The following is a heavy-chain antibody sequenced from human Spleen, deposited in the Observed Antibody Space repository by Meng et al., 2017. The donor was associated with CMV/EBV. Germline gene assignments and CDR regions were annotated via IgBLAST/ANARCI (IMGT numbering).Heavy chain of an antibody. D-gene: IGHD2-21*01. J-gene: IGHJ4*02. CDR1: GGSFSGYY. Sequence: ESLKISCAVYGGSFSGYYWSWIRQPPGKGLEWIGEFNHSGSTNYNPSLMSRVNITVETSKNQFSLKLSSVTAADTAVYYCARGWAYDYWGQGTLVTVSS. CDR2: FNHSGST. CDR3: ARGWAYDY. V-gene: IGHV4-34*01.